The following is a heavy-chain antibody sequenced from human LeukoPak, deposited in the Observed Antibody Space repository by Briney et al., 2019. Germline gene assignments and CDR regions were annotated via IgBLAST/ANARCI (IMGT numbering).Heavy chain of an antibody. D-gene: IGHD5-24*01. CDR3: ARGKEMATITGGPDY. CDR1: GYTFTSYY. V-gene: IGHV1-46*01. J-gene: IGHJ4*02. CDR2: INPSGGST. Sequence: ASVELSCKASGYTFTSYYMHWVRQAPGQGLEWMGIINPSGGSTSYAQKFRGRVTMTRDTSTTTVYMELTSLKSDDTAVYYCARGKEMATITGGPDYWGQGTLVTVSS.